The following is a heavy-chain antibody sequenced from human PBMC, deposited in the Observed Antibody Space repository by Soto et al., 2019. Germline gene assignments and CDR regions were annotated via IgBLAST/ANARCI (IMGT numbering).Heavy chain of an antibody. CDR1: GFTFSSYI. J-gene: IGHJ3*02. Sequence: GGSLRLSCAASGFTFSSYIMNWVRQAPGKGLEWVSSISSSSSYIYYADSVKGRFTISRDNAKNSLYLQMNSLRAEDTAVYYCARDYYDSSGYYYGPDAFDIWGQGTMVTVSS. CDR3: ARDYYDSSGYYYGPDAFDI. V-gene: IGHV3-21*01. D-gene: IGHD3-22*01. CDR2: ISSSSSYI.